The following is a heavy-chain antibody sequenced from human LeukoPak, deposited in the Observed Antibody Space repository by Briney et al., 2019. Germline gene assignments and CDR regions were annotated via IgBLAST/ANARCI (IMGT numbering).Heavy chain of an antibody. V-gene: IGHV3-48*03. Sequence: GGSLRLSCEVSGFTFSSYEMNWVRQAPGKGLEWVSYISSSGTTIYYADSVKGRFTISRDNAKNSLYLQMNSLRVEDTAIYYCAKGKAYNNLDWFDPWGQGTLVTVSS. CDR3: AKGKAYNNLDWFDP. CDR2: ISSSGTTI. CDR1: GFTFSSYE. D-gene: IGHD4-11*01. J-gene: IGHJ5*02.